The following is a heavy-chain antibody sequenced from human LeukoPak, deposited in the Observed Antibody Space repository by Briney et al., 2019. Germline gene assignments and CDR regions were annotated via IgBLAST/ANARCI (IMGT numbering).Heavy chain of an antibody. CDR3: ARAYSERYGLGYYYMDV. D-gene: IGHD1-26*01. Sequence: PGGSLRLSCAASGFTFSSYWMHWVRQAPGKGLEWVSSISSSSSYIYYADSVKGRFTISRDNAKKSLYLQMNSLRVEDTAVYYCARAYSERYGLGYYYMDVWGKGTTVTVSS. CDR1: GFTFSSYW. V-gene: IGHV3-21*01. CDR2: ISSSSSYI. J-gene: IGHJ6*03.